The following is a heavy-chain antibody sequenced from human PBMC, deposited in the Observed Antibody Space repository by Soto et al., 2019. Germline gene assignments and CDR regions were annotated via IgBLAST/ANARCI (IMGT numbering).Heavy chain of an antibody. D-gene: IGHD1-7*01. CDR1: GFTFDDYA. V-gene: IGHV3-9*01. Sequence: GGSLRLSCAASGFTFDDYAMHWVRQAPGKGLEWVSGISWNSGSIGYADSVKGRFTISRDNAKNSLYLQMNSLRAEDTALYYCAKDGSPITGTNWFDPWGQGTLVTVSS. CDR3: AKDGSPITGTNWFDP. CDR2: ISWNSGSI. J-gene: IGHJ5*02.